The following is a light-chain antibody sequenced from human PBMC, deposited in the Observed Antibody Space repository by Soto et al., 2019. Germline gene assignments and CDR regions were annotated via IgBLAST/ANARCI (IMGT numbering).Light chain of an antibody. CDR1: SSDIGTYDY. Sequence: QSALTQPRSVSGAPGQSVAISCTGTSSDIGTYDYVSWYQQRPGQVPNLMIYDVNKRPSGVPDRFFGSKSGNTASLTISGLQAEDEADYYCCSYAGSCFVFGTGTKVTVL. J-gene: IGLJ1*01. V-gene: IGLV2-11*01. CDR2: DVN. CDR3: CSYAGSCFV.